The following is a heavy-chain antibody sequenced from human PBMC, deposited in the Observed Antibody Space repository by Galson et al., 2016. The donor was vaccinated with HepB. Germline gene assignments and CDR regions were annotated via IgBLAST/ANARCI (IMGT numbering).Heavy chain of an antibody. J-gene: IGHJ4*02. CDR3: ARTAVTGPSFFSF. CDR2: ISTDNGVI. D-gene: IGHD4-17*01. Sequence: SVKVSCKASGYTFIHYGISWVRQAPGQGLEWMGWISTDNGVINYAQKFQGRLSMTTDTSTSTAYMELRSLRSDDSAVYYCARTAVTGPSFFSFWGQGTLVSVSS. CDR1: GYTFIHYG. V-gene: IGHV1-18*01.